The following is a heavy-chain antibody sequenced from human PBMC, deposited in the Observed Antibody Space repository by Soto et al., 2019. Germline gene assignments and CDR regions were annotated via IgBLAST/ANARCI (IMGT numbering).Heavy chain of an antibody. V-gene: IGHV4-4*07. D-gene: IGHD1-26*01. J-gene: IGHJ6*02. CDR2: IYASVSS. Sequence: GTLSLPCTVSGGSISSYYLSWIRQPAGKGLEWIGGIYASVSSNYNPSLNRRGTMTVDTSKNQFSMKLSTVADADTAVYSHERQEERFHAKDDWGQGTTVTVSS. CDR3: ERQEERFHAKDD. CDR1: GGSISSYY.